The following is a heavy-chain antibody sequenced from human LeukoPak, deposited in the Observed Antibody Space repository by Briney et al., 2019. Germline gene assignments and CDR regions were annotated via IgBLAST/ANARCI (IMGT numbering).Heavy chain of an antibody. J-gene: IGHJ5*02. D-gene: IGHD3-22*01. CDR2: IYYSGST. V-gene: IGHV4-39*07. Sequence: SETLSLTCTVSGGSISSSSYYWGWIRQPPGKGLEWIVSIYYSGSTYYNPSLKSRTTISVYTSKNQLSLKLSSVTATDTAVYYCAREHYYDSSGYSPWFDPWGQGTLVTVSS. CDR3: AREHYYDSSGYSPWFDP. CDR1: GGSISSSSYY.